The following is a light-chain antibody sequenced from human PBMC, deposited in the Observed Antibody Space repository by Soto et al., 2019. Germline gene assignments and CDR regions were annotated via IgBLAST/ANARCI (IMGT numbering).Light chain of an antibody. CDR2: GAS. Sequence: EIVLTQSPGILSLSPGERATLSCRASQSVSSNLAWYQQKPGQAPRLLIYGASTRATGIPARFSGSGSGTEFTLTISSLQSEDFAVYYCQQYDTWPKFGQGTKVDIK. CDR1: QSVSSN. J-gene: IGKJ1*01. V-gene: IGKV3-15*01. CDR3: QQYDTWPK.